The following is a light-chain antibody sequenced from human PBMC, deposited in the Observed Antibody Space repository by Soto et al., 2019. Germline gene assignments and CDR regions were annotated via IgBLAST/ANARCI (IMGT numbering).Light chain of an antibody. CDR2: DAS. Sequence: EIVLTQSPATLSFSPGERVTLSCRASQSVSIYLAWYQQKPGQAPRLLIYDASNRATGIPARFSGSGSGTDFTLTINSLEPEDFAVYYCQQRSMWLTFGQGTRLEIK. CDR3: QQRSMWLT. CDR1: QSVSIY. J-gene: IGKJ5*01. V-gene: IGKV3-11*01.